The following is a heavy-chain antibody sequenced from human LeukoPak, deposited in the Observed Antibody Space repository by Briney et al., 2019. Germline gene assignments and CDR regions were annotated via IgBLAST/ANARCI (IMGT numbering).Heavy chain of an antibody. Sequence: GSLRLSCVASGLIVSNSYMSWIRQPPGKGLEWIGYIQYSGSTNYKPSLKSRVTMSVDTSKNQFSLRLSSVTAADTAVYYCARERDYGDQFFDYWGQGTLVTVSS. CDR3: ARERDYGDQFFDY. J-gene: IGHJ4*02. CDR2: IQYSGST. CDR1: GLIVSNSY. D-gene: IGHD4-17*01. V-gene: IGHV4-59*02.